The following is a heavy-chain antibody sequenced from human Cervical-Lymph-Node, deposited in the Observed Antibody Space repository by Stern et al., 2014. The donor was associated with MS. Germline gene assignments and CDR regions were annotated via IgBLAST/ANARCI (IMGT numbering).Heavy chain of an antibody. V-gene: IGHV3-33*01. CDR3: AREGGNTAEYFQH. J-gene: IGHJ1*01. CDR2: IWYGGSNS. D-gene: IGHD4-23*01. Sequence: QVQLVESGGGVVQPGRSLRLSCAASGFTFSSSGMHWVRQAPGKGLEWLGIIWYGGSNSYYAASVQGRVTISRDNSNNTLYLQMNSLRAEDTAVYYCAREGGNTAEYFQHWGQGTLVTVSS. CDR1: GFTFSSSG.